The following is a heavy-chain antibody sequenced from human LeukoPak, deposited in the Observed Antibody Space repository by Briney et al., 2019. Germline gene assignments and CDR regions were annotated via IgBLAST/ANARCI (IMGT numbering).Heavy chain of an antibody. J-gene: IGHJ4*02. CDR3: ASTAVVATDH. CDR2: ISSSGSTI. CDR1: GFTFSSYE. Sequence: GGSLRLSCAASGFTFSSYEMNWVRQAPGKGLEWVSYISSSGSTIYYADSVKGRFTISRDNAKNLLYLQMNSLRAEDTAVYHCASTAVVATDHWGQGTLVTVSS. D-gene: IGHD4-23*01. V-gene: IGHV3-48*03.